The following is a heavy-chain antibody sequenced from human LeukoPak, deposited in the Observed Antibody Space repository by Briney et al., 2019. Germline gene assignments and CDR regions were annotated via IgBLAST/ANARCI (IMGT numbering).Heavy chain of an antibody. CDR2: INPSGGST. Sequence: ASVKVSCKASGGTFSSYAISWVRQAPGQGLEWMGIINPSGGSTSYAQKFQGRVTMTRDTSTSTVYMELSSLRSEDTAVYYCARDLKYYYDSSGYYLGYWGQGTLVTVSS. V-gene: IGHV1-46*01. CDR1: GGTFSSYA. CDR3: ARDLKYYYDSSGYYLGY. J-gene: IGHJ4*02. D-gene: IGHD3-22*01.